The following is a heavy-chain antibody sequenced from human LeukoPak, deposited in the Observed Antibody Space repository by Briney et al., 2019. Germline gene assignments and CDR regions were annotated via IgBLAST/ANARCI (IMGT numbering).Heavy chain of an antibody. CDR3: ARQIRYCSGGSCYYYFDY. V-gene: IGHV5-51*01. D-gene: IGHD2-15*01. J-gene: IGHJ4*02. CDR2: IYPGDSDT. CDR1: GYTFTSYW. Sequence: GESLKISCEGSGYTFTSYWIAWVRQMPGKGLEWMGIIYPGDSDTRYSPSFQGQVTISADKSISTAYLQWSSLKASDTAMYYCARQIRYCSGGSCYYYFDYWGQGTLVTVSS.